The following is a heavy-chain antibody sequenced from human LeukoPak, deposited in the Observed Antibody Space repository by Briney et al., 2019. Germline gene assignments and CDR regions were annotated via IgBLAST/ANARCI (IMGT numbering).Heavy chain of an antibody. V-gene: IGHV3-21*01. CDR3: ARDMYPQAAYYYGMDV. J-gene: IGHJ6*02. CDR2: ISSSSSYI. D-gene: IGHD2-15*01. CDR1: GFTFSSYS. Sequence: GSLRLSCAASGFTFSSYSMNWVRQAPGKGLEWVSSISSSSSYIYYADSVKGRFTISRDNAKNSLYLQMNSLGAEDTAVYYCARDMYPQAAYYYGMDVWGQGTTVTVSS.